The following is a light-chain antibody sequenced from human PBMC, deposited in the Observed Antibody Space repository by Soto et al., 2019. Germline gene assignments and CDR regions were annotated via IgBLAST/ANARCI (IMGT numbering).Light chain of an antibody. CDR1: QSVRSGY. J-gene: IGKJ4*01. Sequence: EILLTQSPGTLSLSPWERATLSCRASQSVRSGYLAWYQQKPGQAPRLLSYGASSRATRIPDRFSGRGSGTDLTLTISRLEPEDFAVYYCQQYGSSPLTFGGGTKVDIK. CDR2: GAS. CDR3: QQYGSSPLT. V-gene: IGKV3-20*01.